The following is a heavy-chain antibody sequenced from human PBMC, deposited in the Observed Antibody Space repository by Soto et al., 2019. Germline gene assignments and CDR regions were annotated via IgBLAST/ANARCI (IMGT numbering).Heavy chain of an antibody. D-gene: IGHD3-9*01. J-gene: IGHJ1*01. Sequence: PGGSLRLSCAASGFNFRNFEMNWVRKAPGKGLEWVSYISSTGVTTYYAESVEGRFTISRDNAKSSLFLHLHSLRVEDTAIYYCARYGTRADWWGLGTQVTVSS. V-gene: IGHV3-48*03. CDR2: ISSTGVTT. CDR3: ARYGTRADW. CDR1: GFNFRNFE.